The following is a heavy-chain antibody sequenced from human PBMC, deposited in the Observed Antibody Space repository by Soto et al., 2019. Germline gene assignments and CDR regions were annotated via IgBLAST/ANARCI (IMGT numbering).Heavy chain of an antibody. CDR1: GFRFNDYY. CDR2: ISSSGSTI. D-gene: IGHD1-26*01. J-gene: IGHJ6*02. V-gene: IGHV3-11*01. CDR3: ARAPGADTYYYYYGMDV. Sequence: QAQLVESGGGLVKPGGSLRLSCAASGFRFNDYYMSWIRQAPGKGLEWLSYISSSGSTIYYADSVKGRFTISRDNAKNSLFLKMNSLRAEDMAVYYCARAPGADTYYYYYGMDVWGQGTTVTVS.